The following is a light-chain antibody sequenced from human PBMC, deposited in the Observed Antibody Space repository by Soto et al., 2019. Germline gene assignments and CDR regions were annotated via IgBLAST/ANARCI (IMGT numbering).Light chain of an antibody. CDR1: QTISSW. V-gene: IGKV1-5*03. CDR2: KAS. J-gene: IGKJ4*01. Sequence: DIQMTQSPSTLSGSVGDRVTITCRASQTISSWLAWYQQKPGKAPKLLIYKASTLKSGVPSRFSGSGSGTEFTLTNSSLQPEDFATYYCQQANSFPLTFGGGTKVEIK. CDR3: QQANSFPLT.